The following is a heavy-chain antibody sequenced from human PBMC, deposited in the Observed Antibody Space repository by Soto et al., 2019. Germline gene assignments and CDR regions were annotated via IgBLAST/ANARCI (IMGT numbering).Heavy chain of an antibody. J-gene: IGHJ3*02. Sequence: GGSLRLSCAASGFTFSNAWMNWVRQAPGKGLEWVGRIKSKTDGGTTGYAAPVKGRFTISRDDSKNTLYLQMNSLKTEDTAVYYCTAETYCSGWIDAFDIWGQGTMVTVSS. CDR3: TAETYCSGWIDAFDI. D-gene: IGHD6-19*01. CDR1: GFTFSNAW. V-gene: IGHV3-15*07. CDR2: IKSKTDGGTT.